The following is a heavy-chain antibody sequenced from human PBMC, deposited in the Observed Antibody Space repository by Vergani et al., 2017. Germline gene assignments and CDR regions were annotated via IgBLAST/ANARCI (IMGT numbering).Heavy chain of an antibody. CDR2: IYYSGST. CDR1: GGSISSGDYY. J-gene: IGHJ4*02. D-gene: IGHD2-2*01. V-gene: IGHV4-30-4*08. Sequence: QVQLQESGPGLVKPSQTLSLTCTVSGGSISSGDYYWSWIRQPPGKGLEWIGYIYYSGSTYYNPSLKSRVTISVDTSKNQFSLMLSSVTAADTAVYYCASRLLGYCSSTSCPPGAEYFDYWGQGTLVTVSS. CDR3: ASRLLGYCSSTSCPPGAEYFDY.